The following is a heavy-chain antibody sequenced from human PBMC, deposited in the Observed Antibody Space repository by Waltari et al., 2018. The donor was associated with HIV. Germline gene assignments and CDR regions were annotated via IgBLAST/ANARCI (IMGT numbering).Heavy chain of an antibody. CDR2: MSKSGDRT. D-gene: IGHD2-2*02. CDR3: AIPGSGLYPTPLDL. V-gene: IGHV3-23*01. Sequence: EVQVLESGGTLVQPGGSLRVSCAASGFAFSNYAVSWVRQAAGKGVEWVSAMSKSGDRTYYADSVRGRFTICRDNSKNTLSLQMNSLRVEDTAVYYCAIPGSGLYPTPLDLWGQGTLVTVSS. CDR1: GFAFSNYA. J-gene: IGHJ5*02.